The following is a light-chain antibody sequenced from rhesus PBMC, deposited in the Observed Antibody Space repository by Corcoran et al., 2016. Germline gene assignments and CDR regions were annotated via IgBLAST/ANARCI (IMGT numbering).Light chain of an antibody. CDR2: GTS. J-gene: IGKJ2*01. Sequence: QVILTQSPATLSLSPGERATLSCRASQSVGSSLAWYQQKPAQAPRLLNYGTSSRATGIPDRFSGSGSGTEFTLTISSLEPEDFAVYYCQKYSSSPCSFGQGTKVEIK. CDR3: QKYSSSPCS. CDR1: QSVGSS. V-gene: IGKV3-53*01.